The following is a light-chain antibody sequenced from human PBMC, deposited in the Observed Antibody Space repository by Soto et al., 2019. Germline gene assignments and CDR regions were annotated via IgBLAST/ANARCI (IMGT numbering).Light chain of an antibody. CDR2: AAS. Sequence: DIQMTQSPSSLSASVGDRVTITCRASQSISSYLNWYQQKPEKAPKLLIYAASSLQSGVPSRFSGSGSGTDFTLTISSLQPEDFATYYCQQSYSTPLSLTFGGGTKVEIK. CDR3: QQSYSTPLSLT. CDR1: QSISSY. J-gene: IGKJ4*01. V-gene: IGKV1-39*01.